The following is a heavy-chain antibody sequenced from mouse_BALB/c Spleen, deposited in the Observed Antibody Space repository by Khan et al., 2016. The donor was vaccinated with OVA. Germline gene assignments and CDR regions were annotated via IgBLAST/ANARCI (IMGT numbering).Heavy chain of an antibody. Sequence: EVELVESGGGLVKPGGSLKLSCAASGFTFNNYAMSWVRKTPEKRLEWVATISSGGSHTNYPDSVKGSSTISSDYAKNTLYLHMSSLSSENTAMYYCARTPSYYGSNDFDYWGQGATLTVSA. J-gene: IGHJ2*01. V-gene: IGHV5-9-3*01. D-gene: IGHD1-1*01. CDR2: ISSGGSHT. CDR3: ARTPSYYGSNDFDY. CDR1: GFTFNNYA.